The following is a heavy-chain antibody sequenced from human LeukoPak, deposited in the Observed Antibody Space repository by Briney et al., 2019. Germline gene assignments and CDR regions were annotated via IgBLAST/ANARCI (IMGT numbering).Heavy chain of an antibody. CDR2: INPSGGST. Sequence: ASVKVSCKASGYTFTSYYMHWVRQAPGQGLEWMGIINPSGGSTSYAQKFQGRVTMTRDMSTSTVYMELSSLRSEDTAVYYCARDYYDSSGYYLWDYYYYMDVWGKGTTVTVSS. CDR3: ARDYYDSSGYYLWDYYYYMDV. V-gene: IGHV1-46*01. J-gene: IGHJ6*03. CDR1: GYTFTSYY. D-gene: IGHD3-22*01.